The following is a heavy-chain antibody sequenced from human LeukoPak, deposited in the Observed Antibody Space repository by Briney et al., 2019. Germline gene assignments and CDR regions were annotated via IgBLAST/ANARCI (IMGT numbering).Heavy chain of an antibody. D-gene: IGHD3-3*01. CDR2: IYYSGST. CDR1: GGSISSYY. V-gene: IGHV4-59*01. CDR3: ARAVRDQGGYYYDFWSGYSYYFDY. J-gene: IGHJ4*02. Sequence: PSETLSLTCTVSGGSISSYYWSWIRQPPGKGLEWIGYIYYSGSTNYNPSLKSRVTISVDTSKSQFSLKLSSVTAADTAVYYCARAVRDQGGYYYDFWSGYSYYFDYWGQGTLVTVSS.